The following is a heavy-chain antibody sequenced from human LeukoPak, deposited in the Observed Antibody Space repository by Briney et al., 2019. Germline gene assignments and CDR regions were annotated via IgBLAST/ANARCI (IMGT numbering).Heavy chain of an antibody. CDR2: ISYNGSP. D-gene: IGHD1-26*01. CDR3: ARGQTLVGALHF. V-gene: IGHV4-59*01. Sequence: SETLSLTCTVSGGSISSYYWTWIRQPPGKGLDWVGYISYNGSPNYNPALPSRVTISVDTSKNQFSLSLSSVTAADPAVYYCARGQTLVGALHFWGQGTLVTVSS. CDR1: GGSISSYY. J-gene: IGHJ4*02.